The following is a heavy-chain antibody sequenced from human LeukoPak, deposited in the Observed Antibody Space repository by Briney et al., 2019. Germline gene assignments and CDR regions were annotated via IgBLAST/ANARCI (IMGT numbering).Heavy chain of an antibody. V-gene: IGHV1-18*01. J-gene: IGHJ4*02. Sequence: ASVKVSCKASGYTFTSYGISWVRQAPGQGLEWMGWISAYNGNTNYAQKLQGRVTMTTDTSTSTAYMELRSLRSDDTAVYYCARDWVSEGATVVTLFDYWGQGTLVTVSS. CDR2: ISAYNGNT. CDR1: GYTFTSYG. CDR3: ARDWVSEGATVVTLFDY. D-gene: IGHD4-23*01.